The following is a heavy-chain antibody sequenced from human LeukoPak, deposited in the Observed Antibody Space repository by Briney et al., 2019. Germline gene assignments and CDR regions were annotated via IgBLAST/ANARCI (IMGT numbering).Heavy chain of an antibody. Sequence: GGSLRLSCAASGFTFSSYAMSWVRQAPGKGLEWVSSISSSSSYIYYADSVKGRFTISRDNAKNSLYLQMNSLRAEDTAVYYCARTYCSSTSCFWFDYWGQGTLVTVSS. V-gene: IGHV3-21*01. J-gene: IGHJ4*02. CDR1: GFTFSSYA. D-gene: IGHD2-2*01. CDR2: ISSSSSYI. CDR3: ARTYCSSTSCFWFDY.